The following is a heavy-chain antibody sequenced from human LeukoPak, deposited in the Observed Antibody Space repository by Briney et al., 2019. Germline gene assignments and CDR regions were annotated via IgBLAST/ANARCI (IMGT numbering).Heavy chain of an antibody. CDR1: AGSISSGSYY. D-gene: IGHD3-10*01. J-gene: IGHJ6*02. CDR2: IYTSGST. V-gene: IGHV4-61*02. Sequence: PSETLSLTCTVSAGSISSGSYYWSWIRQPAGKGLEWIGRIYTSGSTNYNPSLKSRVTISVDTSKNQFSLKLSSVTAADTAVYYCAREPITMVRGVIRYGMDVWGQGTTVTVSS. CDR3: AREPITMVRGVIRYGMDV.